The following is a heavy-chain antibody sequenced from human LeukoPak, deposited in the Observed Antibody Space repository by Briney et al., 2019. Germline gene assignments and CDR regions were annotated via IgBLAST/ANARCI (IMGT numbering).Heavy chain of an antibody. V-gene: IGHV3-13*01. D-gene: IGHD6-6*01. J-gene: IGHJ6*02. CDR1: GFTFSSYD. CDR3: ARGLAARRGPYYGMDV. Sequence: GGSLRLSCAASGFTFSSYDMHWVRQATGKGLEWVSAIGTAGDTYYPGSVKGRFTISRENAKHSLYLQMNSLRAGDTAVYYCARGLAARRGPYYGMDVWGQGTTVTVSS. CDR2: IGTAGDT.